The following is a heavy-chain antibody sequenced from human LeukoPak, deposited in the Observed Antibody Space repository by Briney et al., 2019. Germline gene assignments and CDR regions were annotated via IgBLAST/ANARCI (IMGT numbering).Heavy chain of an antibody. D-gene: IGHD6-13*01. J-gene: IGHJ3*01. CDR2: KSNFDGGS. CDR1: GRLFTSYG. Sequence: ASVKVSCKASGRLFTSYGIAWVRQAPGKGLEWLGWKSNFDGGSKVAANLQGRVTLTSDSSTTTAYMELTSLKADDTAVYYCVRARGCSNCVLTDGFDSWGQGTKVTVSS. V-gene: IGHV1-18*01. CDR3: VRARGCSNCVLTDGFDS.